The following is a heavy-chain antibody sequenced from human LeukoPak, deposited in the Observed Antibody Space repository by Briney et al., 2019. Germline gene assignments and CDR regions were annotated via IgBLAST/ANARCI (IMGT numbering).Heavy chain of an antibody. CDR1: GGSISSYY. Sequence: SETLSLTCTVSGGSISSYYWSWIRQPPGKGLEWVGYIYYSGSTNSNPSLKSRVTISVDTSKNQFSLKLSSVTAADTAVYYCARIRRLDYGDYFDYYCYYMDVWGKGTTVTVSS. CDR3: ARIRRLDYGDYFDYYCYYMDV. V-gene: IGHV4-59*01. J-gene: IGHJ6*03. D-gene: IGHD4-17*01. CDR2: IYYSGST.